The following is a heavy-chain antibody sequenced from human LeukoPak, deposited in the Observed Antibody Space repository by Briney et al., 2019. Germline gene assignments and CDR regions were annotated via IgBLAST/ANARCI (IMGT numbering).Heavy chain of an antibody. CDR1: GYTFTSYG. D-gene: IGHD3-16*02. V-gene: IGHV1-18*01. Sequence: GASVKVSCKASGYTFTSYGISWVRQAPGQGLEWMAWISAYNGNTNYPQKLLGRVTMTTDTSTSTAYMELRSLRSDDTAVFYCARGLGNYPEIPLDYWGQGTLVTVSS. CDR3: ARGLGNYPEIPLDY. J-gene: IGHJ4*02. CDR2: ISAYNGNT.